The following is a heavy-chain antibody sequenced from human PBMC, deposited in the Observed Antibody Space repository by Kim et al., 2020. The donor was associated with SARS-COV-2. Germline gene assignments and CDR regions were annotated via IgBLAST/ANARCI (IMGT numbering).Heavy chain of an antibody. CDR3: ARVSSLSGGEYWFDP. CDR2: ISAYNGNT. V-gene: IGHV1-18*01. J-gene: IGHJ5*02. Sequence: ASVKVSCKASGYTFTNYGISWVRQAPGQGLEWMGWISAYNGNTNYAQKLQGRVTMTTDTSTSTAYMELRSLRSDDTAVYYCARVSSLSGGEYWFDPWGQGTLVTVSS. CDR1: GYTFTNYG. D-gene: IGHD3-10*01.